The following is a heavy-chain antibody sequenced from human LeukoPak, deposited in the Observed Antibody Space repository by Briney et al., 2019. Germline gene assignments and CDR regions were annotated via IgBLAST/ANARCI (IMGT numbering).Heavy chain of an antibody. V-gene: IGHV3-23*01. Sequence: PGGSLRLYCAASGFTFSTYAMSWLRQAPGTGLKWISDISGSGGSTYYADYVKGRITISRDNSKNTLYLQMNSQRAEDTAVYYCAKGYYYDSSGYYNYWGQGNLVTVSS. J-gene: IGHJ4*02. CDR1: GFTFSTYA. D-gene: IGHD3-22*01. CDR3: AKGYYYDSSGYYNY. CDR2: ISGSGGST.